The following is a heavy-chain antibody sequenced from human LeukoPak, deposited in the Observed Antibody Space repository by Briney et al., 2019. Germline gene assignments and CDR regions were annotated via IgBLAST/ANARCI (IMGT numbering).Heavy chain of an antibody. D-gene: IGHD4-11*01. Sequence: PGGSLRLSCAASGFTFSSYSMNWVRQAPGKGLEWVSSISSSSSYIYYEDSVKGRFTISRDNAKNSLYLQMNSLRAEDTAVYYCARDTTVYYWGQGTLVTVSS. CDR3: ARDTTVYY. CDR2: ISSSSSYI. V-gene: IGHV3-21*01. CDR1: GFTFSSYS. J-gene: IGHJ4*02.